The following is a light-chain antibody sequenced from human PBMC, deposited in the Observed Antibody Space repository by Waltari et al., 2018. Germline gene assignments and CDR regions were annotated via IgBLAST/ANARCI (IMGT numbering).Light chain of an antibody. V-gene: IGKV2-30*02. CDR3: MQGTHWPYT. CDR2: KVS. J-gene: IGKJ2*01. CDR1: QSLVHSDGKTY. Sequence: DVVMTQSPLSLPVTLGQQASISCRSSQSLVHSDGKTYLYWFQQRPGQSPRRLIYKVSNRDAGVPDRFSGSGSGTDFTLKISRVEAEDVGVYYCMQGTHWPYTFGQGTKLETK.